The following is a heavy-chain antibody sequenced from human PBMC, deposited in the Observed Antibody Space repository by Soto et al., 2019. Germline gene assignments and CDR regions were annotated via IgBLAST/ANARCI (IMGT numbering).Heavy chain of an antibody. Sequence: QVQLVQSGAEVKNPGASVKVSCKASGYTFTRYGIGWARQAPGQGLEWMGWINTYNGNTNYVQNVQGRVTLTTDTSTSTAYMERRSLRSNETPIYYVAMVDVYVTPSPQDVGGKGTTVIVSS. D-gene: IGHD3-16*01. CDR2: INTYNGNT. CDR1: GYTFTRYG. CDR3: AMVDVYVTPSPQDV. V-gene: IGHV1-18*01. J-gene: IGHJ6*04.